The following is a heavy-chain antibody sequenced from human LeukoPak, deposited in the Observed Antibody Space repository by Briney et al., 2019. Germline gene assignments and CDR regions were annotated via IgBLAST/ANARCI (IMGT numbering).Heavy chain of an antibody. J-gene: IGHJ4*02. V-gene: IGHV3-30*18. Sequence: GGSLRLSCAASGFTFSSYGMHWVRQAPGKGLEWVAIISYDGNYKYYADSVKGRFTISRDNSKNTLYLQMSSLRAEDTALYYCAKRTLSGFYPFDYWGQGTLVTVSS. D-gene: IGHD3-22*01. CDR2: ISYDGNYK. CDR1: GFTFSSYG. CDR3: AKRTLSGFYPFDY.